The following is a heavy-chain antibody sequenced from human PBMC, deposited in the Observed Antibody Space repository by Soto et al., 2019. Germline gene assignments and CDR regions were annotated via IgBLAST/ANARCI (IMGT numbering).Heavy chain of an antibody. CDR2: IIPIFGTA. Sequence: SVKVSCKASGGTFRSYAISWVRQAPGQGLEWMGGIIPIFGTANYAQKFQGRVTITADESTSTAYMELSSLRSEDTAIYYCARADTAMDPPGSWGQGILVTVSS. CDR1: GGTFRSYA. D-gene: IGHD5-18*01. CDR3: ARADTAMDPPGS. J-gene: IGHJ5*02. V-gene: IGHV1-69*13.